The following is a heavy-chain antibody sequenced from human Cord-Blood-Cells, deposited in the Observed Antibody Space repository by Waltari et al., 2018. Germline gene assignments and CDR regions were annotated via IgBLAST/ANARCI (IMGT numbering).Heavy chain of an antibody. J-gene: IGHJ4*02. CDR1: GFIFSSYT. CDR2: ISYGGSNE. CDR3: ARDGGSSWYYYVDY. Sequence: QVQLVESGGGVVQPGRSLRLSCAASGFIFSSYTMHWVRQAPGKGLEGVAAISYGGSNEYYSASVKGRFTISRDKSKNTRYLQMHSLRAEDTAVYYCARDGGSSWYYYVDYWGQGTLVTVSS. D-gene: IGHD6-13*01. V-gene: IGHV3-30-3*01.